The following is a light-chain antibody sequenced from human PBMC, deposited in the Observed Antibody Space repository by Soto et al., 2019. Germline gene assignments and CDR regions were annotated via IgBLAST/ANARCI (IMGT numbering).Light chain of an antibody. Sequence: QSVLTQPASVSASPGESIIISCTGTSSDVGGQNCVSWYQQYPGKAPKLMLYDVNNRPSGVSNRFSGSKSGNTASLTISGLQAEDEADYFCCSCATGSVYVFGTGTKVTVL. CDR2: DVN. J-gene: IGLJ1*01. CDR1: SSDVGGQNC. CDR3: CSCATGSVYV. V-gene: IGLV2-14*01.